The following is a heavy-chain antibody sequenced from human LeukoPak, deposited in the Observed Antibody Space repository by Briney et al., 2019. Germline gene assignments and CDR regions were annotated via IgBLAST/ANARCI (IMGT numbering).Heavy chain of an antibody. CDR3: ARMMNLNTVPLDC. J-gene: IGHJ4*02. Sequence: GGSLRLSRAASGFAFSRYSMNWVRQAPGKGLEWVSYISGSSDAISYADSVKGRLTISRDNAKNSLYLQMNSLRDEDTAVYYCARMMNLNTVPLDCWGQGTLVTVSS. CDR1: GFAFSRYS. D-gene: IGHD4-17*01. CDR2: ISGSSDAI. V-gene: IGHV3-48*02.